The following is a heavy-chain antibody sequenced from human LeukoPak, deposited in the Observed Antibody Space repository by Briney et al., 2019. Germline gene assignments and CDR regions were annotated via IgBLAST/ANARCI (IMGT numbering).Heavy chain of an antibody. CDR2: MNPNSGNT. CDR1: GYTFTSYD. D-gene: IGHD1-26*01. CDR3: ARGGGIYVVDAFDI. Sequence: ASVKVSCKASGYTFTSYDINWVRQATGQGLEWMGWMNPNSGNTGYAQKFQGRVTITRNTSISTAYMELSSLRSEDTAVYYCARGGGIYVVDAFDIWGQGTMVTVSS. V-gene: IGHV1-8*03. J-gene: IGHJ3*02.